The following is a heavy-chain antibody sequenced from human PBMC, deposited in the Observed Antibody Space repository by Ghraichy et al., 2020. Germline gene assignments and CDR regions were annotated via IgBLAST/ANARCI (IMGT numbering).Heavy chain of an antibody. Sequence: SETLSLTCSVSGGTISSSRHYWAWVRQPPGKGLEWIGRISQSGSTDYNSSLTSRVSISVDTSKNQFSLTVTSLTAADTAVYFCARFIIGWYYFDFWGPGTLVSVSS. CDR2: ISQSGST. V-gene: IGHV4-39*01. J-gene: IGHJ4*02. D-gene: IGHD6-19*01. CDR3: ARFIIGWYYFDF. CDR1: GGTISSSRHY.